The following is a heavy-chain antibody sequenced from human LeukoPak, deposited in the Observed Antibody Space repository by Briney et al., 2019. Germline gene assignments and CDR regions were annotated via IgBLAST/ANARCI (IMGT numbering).Heavy chain of an antibody. J-gene: IGHJ4*02. Sequence: SETLSLTCAVYGGSFSGYYWSWIRQPPGKGLEWIGEINHSGSTNYNPSLKSRVTMSVDTSKNQFSLKLSSVTAADTAVYYCARGYSSGWAPIDYWGQGTLVTVSS. D-gene: IGHD6-19*01. CDR3: ARGYSSGWAPIDY. V-gene: IGHV4-34*01. CDR2: INHSGST. CDR1: GGSFSGYY.